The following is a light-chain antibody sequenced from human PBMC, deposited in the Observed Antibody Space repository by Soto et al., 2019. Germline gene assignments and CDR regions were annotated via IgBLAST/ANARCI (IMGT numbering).Light chain of an antibody. CDR1: SSDVGSYNL. V-gene: IGLV2-23*01. CDR2: EAS. J-gene: IGLJ1*01. Sequence: QSALNQPASVSGSPGQSITISCTGTSSDVGSYNLVSWYQQHPGKVPKIMIYEASKRPSGAPNRFSGSKSGNTASLTISGLQAEDEADYYCCSYAGSSTWVFGTGTKLTVL. CDR3: CSYAGSSTWV.